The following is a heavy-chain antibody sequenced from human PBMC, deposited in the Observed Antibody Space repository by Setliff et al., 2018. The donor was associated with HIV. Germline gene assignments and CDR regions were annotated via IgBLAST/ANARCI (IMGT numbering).Heavy chain of an antibody. D-gene: IGHD6-19*01. CDR1: GFTFSNAW. Sequence: LRLSCAASGFTFSNAWMSWVRQAPGKGLEWVGRIKSKTDGGTTDYAAPVKGRFTISRDDSKNTLYLQMNSLKTEDTAVYSCTTGYSSGWYDMDVWGQGTTVTVSS. CDR3: TTGYSSGWYDMDV. V-gene: IGHV3-15*01. J-gene: IGHJ6*02. CDR2: IKSKTDGGTT.